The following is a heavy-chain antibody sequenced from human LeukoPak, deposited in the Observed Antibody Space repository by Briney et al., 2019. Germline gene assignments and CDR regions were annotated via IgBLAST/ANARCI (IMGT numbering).Heavy chain of an antibody. D-gene: IGHD6-13*01. J-gene: IGHJ6*03. CDR2: ISSSSSYI. CDR1: GFTFSSYS. CDR3: ARAIFSSSWRDYYYYMDV. V-gene: IGHV3-21*01. Sequence: GGSLRLSCAASGFTFSSYSMNWVRQAPGKGLEWVSSISSSSSYIYYADSVKGRFTISRDNAKNSLYQQMNSLRAEDTAVYYCARAIFSSSWRDYYYYMDVWGKGTTVTVSS.